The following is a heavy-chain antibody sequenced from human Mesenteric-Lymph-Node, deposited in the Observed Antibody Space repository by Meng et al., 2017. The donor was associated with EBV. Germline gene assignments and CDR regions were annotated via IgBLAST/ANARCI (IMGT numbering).Heavy chain of an antibody. Sequence: QVQQVQSGAEVKKPGASVKVSCKASAYSYSGYYLHWVRQAPGQGLEWMGRINPRSGATSYAEKFQGRLAMTGDTSVSTAYMELASLRSDDTAVYFCSHTDYFDNTGHHWGQGTLVTVSS. CDR3: SHTDYFDNTGHH. CDR2: INPRSGAT. J-gene: IGHJ4*02. D-gene: IGHD3-22*01. CDR1: AYSYSGYY. V-gene: IGHV1-2*06.